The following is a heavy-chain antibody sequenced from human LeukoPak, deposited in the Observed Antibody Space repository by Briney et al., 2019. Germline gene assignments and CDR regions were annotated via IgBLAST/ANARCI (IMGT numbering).Heavy chain of an antibody. CDR1: GFTFSSYY. CDR2: IRGSGGST. V-gene: IGHV3-23*01. CDR3: AKDMDGHKYNRWYFDL. D-gene: IGHD1-20*01. Sequence: GGSLRLSCAASGFTFSSYYMSWVRQAPGNGPEWVSAIRGSGGSTNYADSVKGRFTISRDYSKNTLYLQMNSLRAEDTAVYYCAKDMDGHKYNRWYFDLWGRGTLVTVSS. J-gene: IGHJ2*01.